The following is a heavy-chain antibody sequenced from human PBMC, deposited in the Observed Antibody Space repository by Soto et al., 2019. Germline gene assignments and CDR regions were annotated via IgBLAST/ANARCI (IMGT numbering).Heavy chain of an antibody. CDR1: GGSISSGGYY. CDR3: ARDDPYEGYGMDV. V-gene: IGHV4-31*03. J-gene: IGHJ6*02. D-gene: IGHD3-16*01. CDR2: IYYSGST. Sequence: PSETLSLTCTVSGGSISSGGYYWSWIRQHPGKGLEWIGYIYYSGSTYYNPSLKSRVTISVDTSKNQFSLKLSSVTAADTAVYYCARDDPYEGYGMDVWGQGTTVTVSS.